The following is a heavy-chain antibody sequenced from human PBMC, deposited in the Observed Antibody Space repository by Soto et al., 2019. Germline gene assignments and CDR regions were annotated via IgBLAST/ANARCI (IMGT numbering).Heavy chain of an antibody. CDR3: SRDFGGY. D-gene: IGHD3-3*01. CDR1: GFTLSSYW. Sequence: GGSLRLSCAASGFTLSSYWMSWVRQAPGKGLEWVANIKADGSVKQYVDSVRGRFTISRDDAKSSLYLQLNSLRVEDTAVYYCSRDFGGYWGQGTLVTVSS. CDR2: IKADGSVK. J-gene: IGHJ4*02. V-gene: IGHV3-7*01.